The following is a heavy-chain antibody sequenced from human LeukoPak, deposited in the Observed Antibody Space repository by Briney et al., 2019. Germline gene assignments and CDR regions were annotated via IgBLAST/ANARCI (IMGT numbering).Heavy chain of an antibody. CDR3: ATIPHCSSTSCPVRDY. V-gene: IGHV3-7*03. J-gene: IGHJ4*02. CDR1: GFTFSSYW. CDR2: IKQDGSEK. D-gene: IGHD2-2*01. Sequence: GGSLRLSWAAAGFTFSSYWMSWVRQAPGKGLEWVANIKQDGSEKYYVDSVKGRFTISRDNAKNSLYLQMNSLRAEDTAVYYCATIPHCSSTSCPVRDYWGQGTLVTVSS.